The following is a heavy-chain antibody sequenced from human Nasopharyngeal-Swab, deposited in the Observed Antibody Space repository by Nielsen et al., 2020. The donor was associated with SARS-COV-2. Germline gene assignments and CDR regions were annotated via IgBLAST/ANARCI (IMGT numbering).Heavy chain of an antibody. D-gene: IGHD3-3*02. CDR2: INPTDGST. J-gene: IGHJ4*02. CDR3: ARVGSIFGVVMGENFDY. Sequence: WVRQAPGQGLEWMGIINPTDGSTSYAQKFEGRVTMTRVTSTSTVYMELNSLRAEDTAVYYCARVGSIFGVVMGENFDYWGQGTLVTVSS. V-gene: IGHV1-46*01.